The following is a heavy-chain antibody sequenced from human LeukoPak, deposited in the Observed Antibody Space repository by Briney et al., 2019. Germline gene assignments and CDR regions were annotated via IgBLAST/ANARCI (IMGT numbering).Heavy chain of an antibody. V-gene: IGHV1-46*01. J-gene: IGHJ3*02. CDR3: ARDAGAPSRYYDSSGFGFEGKDDAFDI. CDR1: GYTFTSYY. Sequence: ASVKVSCKASGYTFTSYYMHWVRQAPGQGLEWMGIINPSGGSTSYTQKFQGRVTMTRDMSTSTAYMELSSLRSEDTAVYYCARDAGAPSRYYDSSGFGFEGKDDAFDIWGQGTMVTVSS. D-gene: IGHD3-22*01. CDR2: INPSGGST.